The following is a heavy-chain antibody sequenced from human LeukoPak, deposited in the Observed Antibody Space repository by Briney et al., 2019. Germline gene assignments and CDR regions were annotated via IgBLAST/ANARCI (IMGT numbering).Heavy chain of an antibody. J-gene: IGHJ4*02. CDR2: ISYDGSNK. Sequence: GGSLRLSCAASGFTLSSYAMPWVRQAPGKGLEWVADISYDGSNKYYVDSVKGRFTISRDNAKNTLYLQMNSLRAEDTAVYYCARDWHSSSWDPSGGFDYWGQGTLVTVSS. D-gene: IGHD6-13*01. CDR1: GFTLSSYA. CDR3: ARDWHSSSWDPSGGFDY. V-gene: IGHV3-30*04.